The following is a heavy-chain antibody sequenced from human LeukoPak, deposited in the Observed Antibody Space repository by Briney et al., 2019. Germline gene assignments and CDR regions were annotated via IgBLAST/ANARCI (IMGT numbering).Heavy chain of an antibody. CDR1: GYTFTGYY. D-gene: IGHD1-26*01. J-gene: IGHJ4*02. Sequence: SSVKVSCKASGYTFTGYYMHWVRQAPGQGLEWMGWISAYNGNTNYAQKLQGRVTMTTDTSTSTAYMELRSLRSDDTAVYYCARDRSGSFDYWGQGTLVTVSS. CDR3: ARDRSGSFDY. V-gene: IGHV1-18*04. CDR2: ISAYNGNT.